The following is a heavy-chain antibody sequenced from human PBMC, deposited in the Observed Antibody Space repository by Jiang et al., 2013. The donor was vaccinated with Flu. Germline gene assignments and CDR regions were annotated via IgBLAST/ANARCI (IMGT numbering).Heavy chain of an antibody. CDR3: ARGRQWLVFRGNDY. CDR1: GGSFSGYY. V-gene: IGHV4-34*01. D-gene: IGHD6-19*01. Sequence: VLLKPSETLSLTCAVYGGSFSGYYWSWIRQPPGKGLEWIGEINHSGSTNYNPSLKSRVTISVDTSKNQFSLKLSSVTAADTAVYYCARGRQWLVFRGNDYWGQGTLVTVSS. J-gene: IGHJ4*02. CDR2: INHSGST.